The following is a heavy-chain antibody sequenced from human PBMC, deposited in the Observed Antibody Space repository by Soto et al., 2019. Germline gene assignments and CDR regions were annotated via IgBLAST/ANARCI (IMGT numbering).Heavy chain of an antibody. D-gene: IGHD5-18*01. J-gene: IGHJ4*02. CDR2: INHSGST. Sequence: SETLSLTCAVYGGSFSGYYWSWIRQPPGKGLEWIGEINHSGSTNYNPSLKSRVTISVDTSKNQFSLKLSSVTAADTAVYYCARGRGYSYGFGFAYWGQGTLVTVSS. CDR3: ARGRGYSYGFGFAY. CDR1: GGSFSGYY. V-gene: IGHV4-34*01.